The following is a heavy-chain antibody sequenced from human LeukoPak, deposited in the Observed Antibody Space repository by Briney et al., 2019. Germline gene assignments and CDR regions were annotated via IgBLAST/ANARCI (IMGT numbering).Heavy chain of an antibody. J-gene: IGHJ4*02. CDR3: ATVGQQQLITFDS. CDR2: ISSSSSYI. V-gene: IGHV3-21*01. D-gene: IGHD6-13*01. Sequence: GGSLRLSCAASGFTFSSYSMNWVRQAPGKGLEWVSSISSSSSYIYYADSVKGRFTISRDNAKNSLYLQMNSLRAEDTAVYYCATVGQQQLITFDSWGQGSLVTVSS. CDR1: GFTFSSYS.